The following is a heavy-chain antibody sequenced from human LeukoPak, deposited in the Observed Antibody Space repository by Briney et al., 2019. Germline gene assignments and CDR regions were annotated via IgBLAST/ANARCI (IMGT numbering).Heavy chain of an antibody. CDR2: ISYDGSNK. CDR1: GFTFSSYA. V-gene: IGHV3-30-3*01. Sequence: GRSLRLSCAASGFTFSSYAMHWVRQAPGKGLEWVPVISYDGSNKYYADSVKGRFTISRDNSKNTLYLQMNSLRAEDTAVYYCARVITMREDYFDYWGQGTLVTVSS. J-gene: IGHJ4*02. CDR3: ARVITMREDYFDY. D-gene: IGHD3-22*01.